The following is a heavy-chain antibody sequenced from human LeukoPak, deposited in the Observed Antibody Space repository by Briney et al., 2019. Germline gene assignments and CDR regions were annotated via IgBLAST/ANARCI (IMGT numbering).Heavy chain of an antibody. V-gene: IGHV3-11*01. D-gene: IGHD5-18*01. CDR1: GLTFSDFY. Sequence: GGSLRLSCAASGLTFSDFYMSWLRQTPGKGLEWVSYISTTGTTMDYADSVKGRFTISRDNAKDSLYLQMNNLGAEDTAVYYCAKGHTYGMIWGQGTLVTVSS. CDR2: ISTTGTTM. CDR3: AKGHTYGMI. J-gene: IGHJ1*01.